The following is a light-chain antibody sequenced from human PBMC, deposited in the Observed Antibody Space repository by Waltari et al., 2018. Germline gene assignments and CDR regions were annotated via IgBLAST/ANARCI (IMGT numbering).Light chain of an antibody. Sequence: QTVVTQEPSLSVSPGGTVTLTCALSSCSLSSPSYANWYQQSPGQTPRTLVYKANIRSSGVPDRFSGSVLGNKAVLIITGAQAEDESTYYCLLYMGSGIWVFGGGTKLTVL. CDR1: SCSLSSPSY. J-gene: IGLJ3*02. CDR2: KAN. V-gene: IGLV8-61*01. CDR3: LLYMGSGIWV.